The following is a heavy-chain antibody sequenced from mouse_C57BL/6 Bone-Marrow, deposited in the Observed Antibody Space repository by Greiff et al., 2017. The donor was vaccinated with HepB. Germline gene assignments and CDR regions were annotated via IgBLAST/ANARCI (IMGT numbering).Heavy chain of an antibody. CDR3: ARHEGYYYGSSYVY. CDR1: GFTFSSYG. CDR2: ISSGGSYT. V-gene: IGHV5-6*01. J-gene: IGHJ2*01. Sequence: EVHLVESGGDLVKPGGSLKLSCAASGFTFSSYGMSWVRQTPDKRLEWVATISSGGSYTYYPDSVKGRFTISRDNAKNTLYLQMSSLKSEDTAMYYCARHEGYYYGSSYVYWGQGTTLTVSS. D-gene: IGHD1-1*01.